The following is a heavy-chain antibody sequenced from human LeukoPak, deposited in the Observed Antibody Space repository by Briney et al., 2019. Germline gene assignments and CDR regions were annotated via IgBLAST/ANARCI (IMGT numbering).Heavy chain of an antibody. D-gene: IGHD6-13*01. CDR2: IYTSGST. V-gene: IGHV4-4*07. Sequence: PETLSLTPTDPGGSISRYYSSWIRPPAGKRLEWIGRIYTSGSTNYNPSLKSRVTMSVDTSKNQFSLKLSSVTAADTAVYYCARDLYSSSWYDWFDPWGQGTLVTVSS. CDR3: ARDLYSSSWYDWFDP. J-gene: IGHJ5*02. CDR1: GGSISRYY.